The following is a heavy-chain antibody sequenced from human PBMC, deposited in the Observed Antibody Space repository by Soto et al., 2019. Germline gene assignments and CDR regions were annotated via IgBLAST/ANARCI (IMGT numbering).Heavy chain of an antibody. D-gene: IGHD3-3*01. Sequence: VQLLESGGGLVQPGGSLRLSCAASGFTFSSYAMSWVRQAPGKGLEWVSAISGSGGSTYYADSVKGRFTISRDNSKNTLYLQMNSLRAEDTAVYYCAKDTSSITIFGVVISNAFDIWGQGTMVTVSS. J-gene: IGHJ3*02. V-gene: IGHV3-23*01. CDR1: GFTFSSYA. CDR2: ISGSGGST. CDR3: AKDTSSITIFGVVISNAFDI.